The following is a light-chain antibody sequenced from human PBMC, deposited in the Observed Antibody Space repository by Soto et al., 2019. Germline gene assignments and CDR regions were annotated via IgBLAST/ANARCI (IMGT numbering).Light chain of an antibody. CDR1: QSISIY. V-gene: IGKV1-39*01. CDR2: GAS. CDR3: QQSYRTVIT. J-gene: IGKJ5*01. Sequence: DIRMTQSPSSLSASVGDSVTITCRASQSISIYLNWYQQKPGKAPKLLISGASTLQSGVPSSFSGGGSGTDFTLSISSLQPEDFANYHCQQSYRTVITFGQGTRLEIK.